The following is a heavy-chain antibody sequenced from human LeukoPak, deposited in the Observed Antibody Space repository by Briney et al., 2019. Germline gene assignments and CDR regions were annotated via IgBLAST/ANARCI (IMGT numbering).Heavy chain of an antibody. Sequence: PSETLCLTCTVSGGSISSYYWSWIRQPPGEGLEWIGFIYHSGSTNYYPSLKSRVTMSLDTSTNQFPLKMKSVTAADTAVYYCAKHSFDSSDYFDEWGEGTLVTVSS. CDR3: AKHSFDSSDYFDE. CDR2: IYHSGST. CDR1: GGSISSYY. V-gene: IGHV4-59*08. D-gene: IGHD3-22*01. J-gene: IGHJ4*02.